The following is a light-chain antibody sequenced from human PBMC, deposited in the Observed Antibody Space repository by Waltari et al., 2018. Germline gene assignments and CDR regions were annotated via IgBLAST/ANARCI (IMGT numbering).Light chain of an antibody. V-gene: IGKV1-5*03. CDR2: KAS. CDR3: QQYHSYPVS. CDR1: QSIADL. Sequence: DIQMTQSPSTLSASVGDRVTITCRDSQSIADLLAWYQQRPGKAPKVLIYKASNLQTEVPSRFSGSGSGTEFTLTITSLQPDDFAAYYCQQYHSYPVSFGQGTKLEIK. J-gene: IGKJ2*03.